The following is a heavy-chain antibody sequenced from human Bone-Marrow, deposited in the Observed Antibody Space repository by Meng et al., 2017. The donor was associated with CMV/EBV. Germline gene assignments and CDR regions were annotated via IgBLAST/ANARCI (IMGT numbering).Heavy chain of an antibody. V-gene: IGHV6-1*01. CDR3: LRDGTWGH. CDR2: TYYRSKWYT. J-gene: IGHJ4*02. D-gene: IGHD3-16*01. CDR1: GDSVSSNDAT. Sequence: TCAITGDSVSSNDATWNWIRQSPSRGLEWLGRTYYRSKWYTDYAVSVKGRIAINPDTAKNQLSLQLNSVTPEDTAVYYCLRDGTWGHWGQGTLVTVSS.